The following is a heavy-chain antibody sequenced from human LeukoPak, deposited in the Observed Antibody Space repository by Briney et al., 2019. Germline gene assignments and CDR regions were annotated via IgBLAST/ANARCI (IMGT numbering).Heavy chain of an antibody. CDR2: ISYDGTNK. D-gene: IGHD3-10*01. CDR1: GFTFSSYG. V-gene: IGHV3-30*18. CDR3: AKVGYYGSGTYPDY. J-gene: IGHJ4*02. Sequence: GGSLRLSCAASGFTFSSYGMNWVRQAPGKGLEWVAVISYDGTNKFYVDSLRGRFTISRDNSKNTLYLQMNSLRAEDTAVYYCAKVGYYGSGTYPDYWGQGTLVTVSS.